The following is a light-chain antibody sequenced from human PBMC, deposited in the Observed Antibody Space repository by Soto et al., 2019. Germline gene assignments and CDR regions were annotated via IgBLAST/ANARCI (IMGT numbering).Light chain of an antibody. CDR1: GSDVGAYNF. V-gene: IGLV2-14*03. CDR2: NVY. CDR3: SGYTVSRTYV. Sequence: QSVLTQPASVSGSPGQSITISCTGTGSDVGAYNFVSWHQQHPGKAPKLMIYNVYDRPSGISYRFSGSKSGNTASLTISGLQGEDEADYYCSGYTVSRTYVFGTGTKVTVL. J-gene: IGLJ1*01.